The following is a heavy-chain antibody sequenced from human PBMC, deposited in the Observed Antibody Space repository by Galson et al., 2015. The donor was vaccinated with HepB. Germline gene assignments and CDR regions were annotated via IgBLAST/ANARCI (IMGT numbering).Heavy chain of an antibody. Sequence: SETLSLTCTVYGGSVSGYFWSWIRQAPGKGLEWIGEISHGGSTKFNPSLKSRVSISLDSSLRLSSVTAADTAVYYCARVPIWSNWTTFYFDYWGQGTLVSVSS. CDR2: ISHGGST. J-gene: IGHJ4*02. V-gene: IGHV4-34*01. CDR3: ARVPIWSNWTTFYFDY. D-gene: IGHD1-1*01. CDR1: GGSVSGYF.